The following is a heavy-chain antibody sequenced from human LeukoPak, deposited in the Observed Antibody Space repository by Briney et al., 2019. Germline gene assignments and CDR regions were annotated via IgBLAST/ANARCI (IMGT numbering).Heavy chain of an antibody. CDR1: GYTFTSYY. D-gene: IGHD5-18*01. Sequence: GAPVEVSCKASGYTFTSYYMHWVRQAPGQGLEWMGIINPSGGSTSYAQKFQGRVTMTRDMSTSTVYMELSSLRSEDTAVYYCARDPPPSRYSYGQYYFDYWGQGTLVTVSS. CDR2: INPSGGST. J-gene: IGHJ4*02. CDR3: ARDPPPSRYSYGQYYFDY. V-gene: IGHV1-46*01.